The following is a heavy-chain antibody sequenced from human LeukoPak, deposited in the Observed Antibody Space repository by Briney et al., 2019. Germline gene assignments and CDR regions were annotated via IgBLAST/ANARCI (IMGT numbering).Heavy chain of an antibody. J-gene: IGHJ4*02. V-gene: IGHV3-53*01. CDR3: ASDRYYYGSGSDNFVYY. CDR1: GFTVSSNY. D-gene: IGHD3-10*01. Sequence: GGSLRLSCAASGFTVSSNYMNWVRPATGQGLEWVSVINSGGSTHYADSVKGRFTISRDNSKNTLYPQMNSPRAEDTAVYYCASDRYYYGSGSDNFVYYWGQGTLVTVSS. CDR2: INSGGST.